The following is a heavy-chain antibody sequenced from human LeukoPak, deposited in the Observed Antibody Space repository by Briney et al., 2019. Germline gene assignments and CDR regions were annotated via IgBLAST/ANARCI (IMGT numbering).Heavy chain of an antibody. D-gene: IGHD6-19*01. CDR3: ARALKQWLALSSDYHYYMDA. CDR1: GDTVSSNSAA. J-gene: IGHJ6*03. CDR2: TDDRSKLYN. V-gene: IGHV6-1*01. Sequence: WQTLSLTCAISGDTVSSNSAAWNWISQSPSRGLEWLGRTDDRSKLYNDYAVSVKSRITIHPDTSKNQFSLLLKSVTPEDTAVYYCARALKQWLALSSDYHYYMDAWGKGTAVTASS.